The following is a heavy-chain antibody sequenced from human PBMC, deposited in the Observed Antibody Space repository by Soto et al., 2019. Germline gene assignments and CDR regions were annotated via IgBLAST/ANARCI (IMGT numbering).Heavy chain of an antibody. Sequence: QVQLVQSGAEVKKPGASVRVSCKASGYTFTSYAMHWVRQAPGQSLEWMGWINGGSGNTKYSQKFQGRVTITRDTSASTAYMELSSLRSEDTAVYYCARYEFDYWGQGTLVTVSS. CDR3: ARYEFDY. CDR1: GYTFTSYA. D-gene: IGHD3-3*01. CDR2: INGGSGNT. J-gene: IGHJ4*02. V-gene: IGHV1-3*01.